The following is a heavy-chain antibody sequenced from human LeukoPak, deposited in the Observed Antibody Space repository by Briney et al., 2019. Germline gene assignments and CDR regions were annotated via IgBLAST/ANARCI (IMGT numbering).Heavy chain of an antibody. V-gene: IGHV3-30-3*01. CDR1: GFTFSSYA. CDR2: ISYDGSNK. CDR3: ARGPHYYDSSGHFQDY. Sequence: GGSLRLSCAASGFTFSSYAMHWVRQAPGKGLEWVAVISYDGSNKYYADSVKGRFTISRDNSKNTLYLQMNSLRAEDTAVYYCARGPHYYDSSGHFQDYWGQGTLVTVSS. J-gene: IGHJ4*02. D-gene: IGHD3-22*01.